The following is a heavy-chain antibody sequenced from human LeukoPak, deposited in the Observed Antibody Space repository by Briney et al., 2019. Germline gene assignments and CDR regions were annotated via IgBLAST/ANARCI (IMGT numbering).Heavy chain of an antibody. CDR1: GYTLSELA. D-gene: IGHD3-16*01. J-gene: IGHJ5*02. Sequence: ASVKVSCKVSGYTLSELAMHWMRQAPGTGLEWMGWISAYNGNTNYAQKLQGRVTMTTDTSTSTAYMELRSLRSDDTAVYYCARGRGSLGRFDPWGQGTLVTVSS. CDR3: ARGRGSLGRFDP. V-gene: IGHV1-18*01. CDR2: ISAYNGNT.